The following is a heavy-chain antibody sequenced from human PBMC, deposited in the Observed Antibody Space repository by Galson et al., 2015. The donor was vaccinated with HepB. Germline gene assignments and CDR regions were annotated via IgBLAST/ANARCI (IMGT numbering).Heavy chain of an antibody. V-gene: IGHV1-69*13. CDR1: GGTLSSYA. CDR2: IIPIFGTA. D-gene: IGHD6-13*01. CDR3: ARDLAAEGSSWYF. Sequence: SVKVSCKASGGTLSSYAISWVRQAPGQGLEWMGGIIPIFGTANYAQKFQGRVTITADESTSTAYMELSSLRSEDTAVYYCARDLAAEGSSWYFWGQGTLVTVSS. J-gene: IGHJ4*02.